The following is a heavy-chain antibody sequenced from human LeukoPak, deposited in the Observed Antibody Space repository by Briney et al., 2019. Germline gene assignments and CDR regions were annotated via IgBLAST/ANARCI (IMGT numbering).Heavy chain of an antibody. V-gene: IGHV3-33*06. CDR3: AKGKVGATTIFDY. J-gene: IGHJ4*02. D-gene: IGHD1-26*01. Sequence: PGGSLRLSCAASGFTFSSYGMHWVRQAPGKGLEWVAVIWYDGSNKYYADSVKGRFTISRDNSKNTLYLQMNSLRAEDTAVYYCAKGKVGATTIFDYWGQGTLVTVSS. CDR2: IWYDGSNK. CDR1: GFTFSSYG.